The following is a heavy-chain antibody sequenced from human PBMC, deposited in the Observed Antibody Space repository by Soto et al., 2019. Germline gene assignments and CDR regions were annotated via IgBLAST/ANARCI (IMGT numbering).Heavy chain of an antibody. V-gene: IGHV3-30*18. CDR1: GFTFSTYG. CDR3: AKGAVTTSLYYFDY. CDR2: ISSDGSEK. Sequence: ESGGGVVQPGRSLRLSCAASGFTFSTYGVHWVRQAPGKGLEWVAVISSDGSEKYYAGSVKGRVIISRDNSKSTLYLQMDSLRAEDTAVYYCAKGAVTTSLYYFDYWGQGTLVTVSS. D-gene: IGHD4-17*01. J-gene: IGHJ4*02.